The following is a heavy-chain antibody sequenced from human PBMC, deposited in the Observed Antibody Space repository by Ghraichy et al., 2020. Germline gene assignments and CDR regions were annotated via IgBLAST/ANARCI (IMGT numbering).Heavy chain of an antibody. CDR1: GFSFSGAW. D-gene: IGHD1-14*01. V-gene: IGHV3-15*01. Sequence: GGSLRLSCKASGFSFSGAWMNWVRQAPGRGLEWVGRFTCNTDGGKTGYAAPVKGRFTIARDDSKNTVTLEMDNLKTEDTAVYYCAADIPEPTSHIDYWVQGTRVTVS. CDR2: FTCNTDGGKT. CDR3: AADIPEPTSHIDY. J-gene: IGHJ4*02.